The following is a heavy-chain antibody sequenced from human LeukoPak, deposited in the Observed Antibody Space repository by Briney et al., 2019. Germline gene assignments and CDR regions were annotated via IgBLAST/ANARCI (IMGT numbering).Heavy chain of an antibody. V-gene: IGHV3-74*01. CDR3: VVVVEPPDSDGFDV. Sequence: GGSLRLSCAASGFTFGNSWVHWVRQAPGKGLVWVSLINADGSTATYADSVKGRFTISRDNARNTLSLQMNSLAIEDTAVYYCVVVVEPPDSDGFDVWGQGTMITVSS. J-gene: IGHJ3*01. CDR2: INADGSTA. D-gene: IGHD1-14*01. CDR1: GFTFGNSW.